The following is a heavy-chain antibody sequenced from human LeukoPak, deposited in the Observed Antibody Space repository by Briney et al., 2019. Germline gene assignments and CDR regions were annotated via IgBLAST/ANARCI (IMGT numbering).Heavy chain of an antibody. D-gene: IGHD6-19*01. CDR3: AREGTYSSGWYYFDC. V-gene: IGHV3-53*01. Sequence: GGSLRLSCAASGFTVSSNYMSWVRQAPGKGLEWVSVIYSGGSTYYADSVKGRFTISRDNSKNTLYLQMNSLRAEDTAVYYCAREGTYSSGWYYFDCWGQGTLVTVSS. J-gene: IGHJ4*02. CDR2: IYSGGST. CDR1: GFTVSSNY.